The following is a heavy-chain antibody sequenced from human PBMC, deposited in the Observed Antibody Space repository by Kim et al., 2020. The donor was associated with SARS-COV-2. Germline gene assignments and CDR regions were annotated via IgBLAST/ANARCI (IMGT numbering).Heavy chain of an antibody. J-gene: IGHJ4*02. CDR3: ARLNYYDSSGYYGIDY. D-gene: IGHD3-22*01. Sequence: SLKSRVTISVNTSKNQFSLKLSSVTAADTAVYYCARLNYYDSSGYYGIDYWGQGTLVTVSS. V-gene: IGHV4-30-2*04.